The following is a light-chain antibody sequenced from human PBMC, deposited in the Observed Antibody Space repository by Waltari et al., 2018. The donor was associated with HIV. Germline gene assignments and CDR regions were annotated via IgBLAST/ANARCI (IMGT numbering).Light chain of an antibody. V-gene: IGLV1-47*01. CDR3: ASWDDGLSGHV. CDR1: TSNIRLND. Sequence: QSVLTQPLSASETPGRSLNISCSGGTSNIRLNDVFWYQHVAGLSPRLLVDRNNQRPSGVSDRFSGSRSGTSASLVISGLRAEDEAQYYCASWDDGLSGHVFGSGTMVFVL. CDR2: RNN. J-gene: IGLJ1*01.